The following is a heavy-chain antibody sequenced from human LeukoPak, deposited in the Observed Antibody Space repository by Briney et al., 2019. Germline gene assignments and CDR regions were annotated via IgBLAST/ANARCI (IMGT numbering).Heavy chain of an antibody. CDR2: IYYSGST. Sequence: SLTLSLACTVSGGSISSGGYYWSWIRQHPGEGLEWIGYIYYSGSTYYNPSLKSRVTISVDTSKNQFSLKLSSVTAADTAVYYCARSATYYYDSSGSQDIWGQGTMVTVSS. V-gene: IGHV4-31*03. CDR1: GGSISSGGYY. D-gene: IGHD3-22*01. J-gene: IGHJ3*02. CDR3: ARSATYYYDSSGSQDI.